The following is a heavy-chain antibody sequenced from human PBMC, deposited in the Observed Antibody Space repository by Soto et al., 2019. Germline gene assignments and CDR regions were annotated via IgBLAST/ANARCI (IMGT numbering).Heavy chain of an antibody. CDR3: AKVTRYYDSSGSIEYFQH. D-gene: IGHD3-22*01. V-gene: IGHV3-23*01. J-gene: IGHJ1*01. CDR2: ISGSGGST. CDR1: GFTFSSYA. Sequence: EVQLLESGGGLVQPGGSLRLSCAASGFTFSSYAMSWVRQAPGKGLEWVSAISGSGGSTYYADSVKGRFTISRDNSKNTLYLQMNSLRAEDTAVYYCAKVTRYYDSSGSIEYFQHWGQVTLVTVSS.